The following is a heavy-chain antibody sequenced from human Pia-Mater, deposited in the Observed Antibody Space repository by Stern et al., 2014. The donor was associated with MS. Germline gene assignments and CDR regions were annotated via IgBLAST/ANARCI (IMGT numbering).Heavy chain of an antibody. J-gene: IGHJ4*02. Sequence: QVQLVESGSELKEPGASVKVSCKASGYTLTNYPMNWVRQAPGQGLEWMGWINTNTGNSTYAQGFTGRFVFSLDTSVSTAYLHISSLKAEDTAVYYCARDFVDTAMITRSXXLDSWGQGTLVTVSS. CDR1: GYTLTNYP. CDR2: INTNTGNS. D-gene: IGHD5-18*01. V-gene: IGHV7-4-1*02. CDR3: ARDFVDTAMITRSXXLDS.